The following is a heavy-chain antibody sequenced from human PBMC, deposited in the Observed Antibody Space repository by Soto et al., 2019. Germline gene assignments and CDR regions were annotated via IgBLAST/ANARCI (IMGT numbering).Heavy chain of an antibody. CDR1: GFSLSTTGMC. Sequence: SGPTLVNPTQTLSLTCTFSGFSLSTTGMCVTWNRQPPGKGLEWLGYIYYVGTTSYNPSLKSRVTISLETSKSQFFLRLTSVTFADTAVYYCARLGAFYQSLDPWGPGTQVTVS. V-gene: IGHV4-61*08. J-gene: IGHJ5*02. CDR2: IYYVGTT. CDR3: ARLGAFYQSLDP. D-gene: IGHD3-3*02.